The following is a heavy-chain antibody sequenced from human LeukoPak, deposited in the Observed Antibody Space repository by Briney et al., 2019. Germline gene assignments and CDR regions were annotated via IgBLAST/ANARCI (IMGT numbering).Heavy chain of an antibody. CDR3: ARAPGASPFDY. J-gene: IGHJ4*02. CDR1: GFTFSSYA. Sequence: GRSLRLSCAASGFTFSSYAMHWVRQAPGKGLEWVAVISYDGSNKYYADSVKGRFTISRDNSKNTLYLQMNSLRAEDTAVYYCARAPGASPFDYWGQGTLVTVSS. D-gene: IGHD3-10*01. CDR2: ISYDGSNK. V-gene: IGHV3-30-3*01.